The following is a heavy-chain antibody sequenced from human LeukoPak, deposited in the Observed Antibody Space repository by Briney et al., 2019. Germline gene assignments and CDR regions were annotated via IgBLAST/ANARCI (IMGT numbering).Heavy chain of an antibody. CDR3: AKDLEVYDFWSGYPTTYFDY. D-gene: IGHD3-3*01. CDR2: IIGSGGST. Sequence: GGSLRLSCAASGFTFSSYAMSWVRQAPGKGLEWVSAIIGSGGSTYYADSVKGRFTISRDNSKNTLYLQMNSLRAEDTAVYYCAKDLEVYDFWSGYPTTYFDYWGQGTLITVSS. CDR1: GFTFSSYA. V-gene: IGHV3-23*01. J-gene: IGHJ4*02.